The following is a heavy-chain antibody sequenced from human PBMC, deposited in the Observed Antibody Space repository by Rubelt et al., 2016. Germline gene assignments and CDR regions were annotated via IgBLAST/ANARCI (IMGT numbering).Heavy chain of an antibody. CDR2: ISSSGVST. CDR1: GFAFSIYA. CDR3: AKDYPSREWLLPFDY. J-gene: IGHJ4*02. D-gene: IGHD3-3*01. V-gene: IGHV3-23*01. Sequence: GGGLGQPGGSLRLSCTASGFAFSIYAMNWVRQAPGKGLEWVSAISSSGVSTYYIDSVRGRFTISRDNSKNTVYLEMNSLRAEDTAVYYCAKDYPSREWLLPFDYWGQGTLVTVSS.